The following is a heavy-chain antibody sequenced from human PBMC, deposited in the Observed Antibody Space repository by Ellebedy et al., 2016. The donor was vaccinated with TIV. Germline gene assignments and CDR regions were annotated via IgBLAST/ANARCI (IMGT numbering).Heavy chain of an antibody. CDR2: IYYSGST. V-gene: IGHV4-61*08. J-gene: IGHJ4*02. CDR1: GGSISSGGYY. Sequence: SETLSLTXTVSGGSISSGGYYWSWIRQHPGKGLEWIGYIYYSGSTNYNPSLKSRVSISVDTSNSQFSLKLSSVTAADTAVYYCARDRVVAPGWDWGQGTLVTVSS. CDR3: ARDRVVAPGWD. D-gene: IGHD2-15*01.